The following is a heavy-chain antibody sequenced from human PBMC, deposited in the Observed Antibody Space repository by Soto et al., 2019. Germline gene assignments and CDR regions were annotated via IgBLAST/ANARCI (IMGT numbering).Heavy chain of an antibody. V-gene: IGHV3-21*01. Sequence: EVQLVESGGGLVKPGGSLRLSCAASGFTFSSYTMNWVRQAPGKGLEWVSSISSSSSYIYYADSVKGRFTISRDNVKNSLYRQMNSLRAEDTAVYYCARGYSSGDYWGQGTLVTVSS. CDR2: ISSSSSYI. D-gene: IGHD6-19*01. J-gene: IGHJ4*02. CDR3: ARGYSSGDY. CDR1: GFTFSSYT.